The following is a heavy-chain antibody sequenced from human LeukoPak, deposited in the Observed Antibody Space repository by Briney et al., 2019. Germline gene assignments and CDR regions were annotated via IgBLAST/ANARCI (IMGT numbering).Heavy chain of an antibody. CDR1: GFTFSSYA. Sequence: GRSLRLSCAASGFTFSSYAMHWVRQAPGKGLEWVAVISYDGSNKYYADSVKGRFTISRDNSKNTLYLQMNSLRAEDTAVYYCARDGNYDFWSGYSSPSYFDYWSQGALVTVSS. D-gene: IGHD3-3*01. CDR2: ISYDGSNK. J-gene: IGHJ4*02. V-gene: IGHV3-30-3*01. CDR3: ARDGNYDFWSGYSSPSYFDY.